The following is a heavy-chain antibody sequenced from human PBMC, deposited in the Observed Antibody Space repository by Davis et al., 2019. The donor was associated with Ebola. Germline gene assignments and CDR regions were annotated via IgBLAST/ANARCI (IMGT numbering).Heavy chain of an antibody. CDR3: ARTVHQLLISDRSYYYYGMDV. CDR1: GYTFTGYY. D-gene: IGHD2-2*01. J-gene: IGHJ6*04. V-gene: IGHV1-2*06. Sequence: AASVKVSCKASGYTFTGYYMHWVRQAPGQGLEWMGRINPNSGGTNYAQKFQGRVTMTRDTSISTAYMELSRLRSDDTAVYYCARTVHQLLISDRSYYYYGMDVWGKGTTVTVSS. CDR2: INPNSGGT.